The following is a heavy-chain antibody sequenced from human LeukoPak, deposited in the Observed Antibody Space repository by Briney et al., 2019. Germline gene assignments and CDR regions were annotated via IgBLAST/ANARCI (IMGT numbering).Heavy chain of an antibody. J-gene: IGHJ5*02. V-gene: IGHV1-69*06. Sequence: SVKVSCKASGGTFSSYAISWVRQAPGQGLEWMGGIIPIFGTENYAQKFQGRVTITADKSTSTAYMELSSLRSEDTAVYYCARDYQGVTVGFDPWGQGTLVTVSS. CDR3: ARDYQGVTVGFDP. D-gene: IGHD3-10*01. CDR1: GGTFSSYA. CDR2: IIPIFGTE.